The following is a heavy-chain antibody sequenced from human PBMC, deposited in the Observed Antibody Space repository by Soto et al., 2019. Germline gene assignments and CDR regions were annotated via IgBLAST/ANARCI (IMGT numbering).Heavy chain of an antibody. D-gene: IGHD6-19*01. CDR2: SHVGPDTT. CDR3: ARESSGTQYFDY. V-gene: IGHV1-46*01. J-gene: IGHJ4*02. CDR1: GYTFTSYD. Sequence: QVQLEQSGAEVKKPGASMKVSCQASGYTFTSYDIHWVRQAPGQGLEWMGVSHVGPDTTMYAQKFQGRVTMTRDPSTRTVYMELSRLISEATAVYFCARESSGTQYFDYWGQGTLVTVSS.